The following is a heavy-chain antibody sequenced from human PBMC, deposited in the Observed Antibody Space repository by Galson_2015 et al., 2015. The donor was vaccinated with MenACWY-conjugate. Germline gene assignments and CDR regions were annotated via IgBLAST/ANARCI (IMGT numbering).Heavy chain of an antibody. V-gene: IGHV3-30*18. CDR3: AKDRRITGTTLVDY. D-gene: IGHD1-7*01. CDR1: GFTFSSYG. CDR2: ISYDGSNK. J-gene: IGHJ4*02. Sequence: SLRLSCAASGFTFSSYGMHWVRQAPGKGLEWVAVISYDGSNKYYADSVKGRFTISRDNSKNTLYLQMNSLRAEDTAVYYCAKDRRITGTTLVDYWGQGTLVTVSS.